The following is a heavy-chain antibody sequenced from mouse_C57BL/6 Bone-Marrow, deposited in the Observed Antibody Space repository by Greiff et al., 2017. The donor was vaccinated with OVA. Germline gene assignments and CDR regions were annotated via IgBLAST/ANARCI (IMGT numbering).Heavy chain of an antibody. Sequence: EVQLVESGGDLVKPGGSLKLSCAASGFTFSSYGMSWVRQTPDKRLEWVATISSGGSYTYYPDSVKGQFTISRDNAKNTLYLQMSSLKSEDTAMYYCARHGDYGSFFDYWGQGTTLTVSS. D-gene: IGHD1-1*01. V-gene: IGHV5-6*01. J-gene: IGHJ2*01. CDR1: GFTFSSYG. CDR2: ISSGGSYT. CDR3: ARHGDYGSFFDY.